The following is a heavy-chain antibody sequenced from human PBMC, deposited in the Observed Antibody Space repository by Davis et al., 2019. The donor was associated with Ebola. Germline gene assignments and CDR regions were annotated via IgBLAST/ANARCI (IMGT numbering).Heavy chain of an antibody. CDR3: ARDVGHDYGDYIPGMDV. D-gene: IGHD4-17*01. J-gene: IGHJ6*02. V-gene: IGHV3-33*01. Sequence: GESLKISCAASGFTFSSYGMHWVRQAPGKGLEWVAVIWYDGSNKYYADSVKGRFTISRDNSKNTLYLQMNSLRAEDTAVYYCARDVGHDYGDYIPGMDVWGQGTTVTVSS. CDR2: IWYDGSNK. CDR1: GFTFSSYG.